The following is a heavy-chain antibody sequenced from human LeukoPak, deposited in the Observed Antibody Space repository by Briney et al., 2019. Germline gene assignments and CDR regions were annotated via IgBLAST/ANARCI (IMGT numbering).Heavy chain of an antibody. J-gene: IGHJ4*02. CDR1: GFTFSDYY. CDR2: ISSSGSTV. V-gene: IGHV3-11*01. CDR3: ARGTYSGTYYAWYYFDY. Sequence: GGSLRLSCAASGFTFSDYYMSWIRQAPGKGLEWVSYISSSGSTVYYADSVKGRFTISRDNAKNSLSLQMNSLRAEDTAVYYCARGTYSGTYYAWYYFDYWGQGTLVTVSS. D-gene: IGHD1-26*01.